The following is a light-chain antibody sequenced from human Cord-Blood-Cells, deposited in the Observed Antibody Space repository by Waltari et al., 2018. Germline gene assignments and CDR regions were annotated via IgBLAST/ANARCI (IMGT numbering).Light chain of an antibody. CDR3: QQSYSTPYT. J-gene: IGKJ2*01. V-gene: IGKV1-39*01. CDR1: PSIVSY. CDR2: AAS. Sequence: TQMTQSPSSLSASVGDRVTITCRASPSIVSYLNWYQQKPGKAPKRLIYAASSLQSGVPSRVSGSGSGTDFTLTISSLQPEDFATYYCQQSYSTPYTFGQGTKLEIK.